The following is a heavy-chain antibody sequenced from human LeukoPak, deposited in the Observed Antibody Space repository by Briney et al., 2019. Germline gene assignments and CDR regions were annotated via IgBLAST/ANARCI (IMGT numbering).Heavy chain of an antibody. V-gene: IGHV1-2*02. CDR3: ARVRGYCSSTSCYYWVNLDY. D-gene: IGHD2-2*01. CDR1: GYTFTGYY. Sequence: ASVKVSCKASGYTFTGYYMHWVRQAPGQGLEWMGWINPNSGGTNYAQKFQGRVTMTRDTSISTAYMELSRLRSDDTAVYYCARVRGYCSSTSCYYWVNLDYWGQGTLVTVSS. J-gene: IGHJ4*02. CDR2: INPNSGGT.